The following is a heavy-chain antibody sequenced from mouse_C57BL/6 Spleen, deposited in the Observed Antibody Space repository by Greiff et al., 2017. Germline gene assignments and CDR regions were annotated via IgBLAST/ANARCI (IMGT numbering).Heavy chain of an antibody. V-gene: IGHV1-69*01. Sequence: QVQLQQSGAELVMPGASVKLSCKASGYTFTSYWMHWVKQRPGQGLEWIGEIDPSDSYTNYNQKFKGKSTLTVDKSSSTAYMRLSSLTSEDSAVYYCARGKQLSLFDYWGQGTTLTVSS. D-gene: IGHD3-2*02. J-gene: IGHJ2*01. CDR2: IDPSDSYT. CDR3: ARGKQLSLFDY. CDR1: GYTFTSYW.